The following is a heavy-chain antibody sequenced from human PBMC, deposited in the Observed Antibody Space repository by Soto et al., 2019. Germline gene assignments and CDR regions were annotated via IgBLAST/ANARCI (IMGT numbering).Heavy chain of an antibody. J-gene: IGHJ4*02. Sequence: GGSLRLSCAASGFTFNTYGMTWVRQAPVKGLEWVSTVSGSGGGTYYASSVKVRFTISRVNSKNTMYLQMSNLRAEDTAVDFCARIGPYCGGDCYPGFDLWGVGTPVTVSS. D-gene: IGHD2-21*02. CDR2: VSGSGGGT. CDR3: ARIGPYCGGDCYPGFDL. CDR1: GFTFNTYG. V-gene: IGHV3-23*01.